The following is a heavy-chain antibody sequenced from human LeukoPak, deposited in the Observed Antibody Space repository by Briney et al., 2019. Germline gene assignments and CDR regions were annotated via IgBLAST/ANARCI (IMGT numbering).Heavy chain of an antibody. CDR2: ISSSSSTI. D-gene: IGHD5-24*01. V-gene: IGHV3-48*01. Sequence: GGSLRLSCAASGFTFSSYSMNWVRQAPGKGLEWVSYISSSSSTIYYADSVKGRFTISRDNAKNSLYLQMNSLRAEDTAVYYCARDTEMATVPGNYWGQGTLVTVSS. CDR3: ARDTEMATVPGNY. J-gene: IGHJ4*02. CDR1: GFTFSSYS.